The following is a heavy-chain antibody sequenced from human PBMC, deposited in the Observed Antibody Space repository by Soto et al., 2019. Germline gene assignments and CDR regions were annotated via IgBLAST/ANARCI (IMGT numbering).Heavy chain of an antibody. J-gene: IGHJ4*02. D-gene: IGHD6-13*01. Sequence: QVQEVESGGGVVQPGGSLRLSCAASGFTFSTSARHWVRQAPGKGLEWMAMISYGGNNKYYADSVKGRFTISRDISESKLYLQMNSLRTEDTAVYYCAREVFEAGRGHFGCWGQGTLVSVSS. V-gene: IGHV3-30-3*01. CDR1: GFTFSTSA. CDR3: AREVFEAGRGHFGC. CDR2: ISYGGNNK.